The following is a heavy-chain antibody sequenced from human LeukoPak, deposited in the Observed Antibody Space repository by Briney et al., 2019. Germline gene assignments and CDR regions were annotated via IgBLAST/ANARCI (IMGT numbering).Heavy chain of an antibody. D-gene: IGHD3-22*01. CDR1: GGSISSYY. J-gene: IGHJ3*02. CDR3: AREWGKYYYDSSGHSRAFDI. V-gene: IGHV4-59*01. Sequence: PSETLSLTCTVSGGSISSYYWSWLRQPPGKGLEWIGYIYYSGSTSYNPSLKSRVTISVDTSKNQFSLKLSSVTAADTAVYYCAREWGKYYYDSSGHSRAFDIWGQGTMVTVSS. CDR2: IYYSGST.